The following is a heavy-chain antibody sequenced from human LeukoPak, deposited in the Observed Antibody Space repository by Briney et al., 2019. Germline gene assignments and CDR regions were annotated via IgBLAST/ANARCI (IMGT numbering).Heavy chain of an antibody. CDR2: ISSGSSYI. Sequence: GGSLRLSCAASGFTFNSYSINWVRQAPGKGLEWVSSISSGSSYISYADSVKGRFTISRDNAKKSLYLQMNSLRAEDTAVYYCARDLGSIATAGTETFDIWGQGTMVTVSS. CDR1: GFTFNSYS. CDR3: ARDLGSIATAGTETFDI. J-gene: IGHJ3*02. D-gene: IGHD6-13*01. V-gene: IGHV3-21*01.